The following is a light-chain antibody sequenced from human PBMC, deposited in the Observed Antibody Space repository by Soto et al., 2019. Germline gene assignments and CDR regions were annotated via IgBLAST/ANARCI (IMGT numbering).Light chain of an antibody. CDR3: HQYNNWPPWT. CDR1: QSVSSN. J-gene: IGKJ1*01. V-gene: IGKV3-15*01. Sequence: EIVMTQSPATLSVSPGERATLSCRASQSVSSNLAWYQQKPGQAPRLLIYGASTRTTGIRARFSGSGSGTEYTHTISRLQSEDFAVYYCHQYNNWPPWTFGQGTKVEIK. CDR2: GAS.